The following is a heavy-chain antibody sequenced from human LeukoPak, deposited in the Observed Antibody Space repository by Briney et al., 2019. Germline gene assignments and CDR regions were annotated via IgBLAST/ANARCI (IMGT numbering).Heavy chain of an antibody. D-gene: IGHD3-9*01. CDR3: ARESGYDILTGYLDY. Sequence: SVKVSCKASGCTFSSYAISCVRQAPGQGLEWMGGIIPIFGTANYAQKFQGRVTITADESTSTAYMELSSLRSEDTAVYYCARESGYDILTGYLDYWGQGTLVTVSS. V-gene: IGHV1-69*13. CDR1: GCTFSSYA. J-gene: IGHJ4*02. CDR2: IIPIFGTA.